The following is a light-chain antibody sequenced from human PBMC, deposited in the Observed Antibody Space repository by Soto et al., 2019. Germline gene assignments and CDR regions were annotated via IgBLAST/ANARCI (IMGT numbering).Light chain of an antibody. CDR1: QSVSNNY. V-gene: IGKV3-20*01. J-gene: IGKJ1*01. Sequence: EIVLTQSPRTLSLSPGERATLSCRASQSVSNNYLAWYQQKPGQAPRLLFYGASTGATGLPARFSGSGSGTDFTLTISGLQPEDFAVYYCQQYGTSPGTFGQGTKVDIK. CDR2: GAS. CDR3: QQYGTSPGT.